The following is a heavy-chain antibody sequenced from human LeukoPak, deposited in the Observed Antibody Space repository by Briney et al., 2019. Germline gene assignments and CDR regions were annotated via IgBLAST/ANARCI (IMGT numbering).Heavy chain of an antibody. CDR1: GGTFSSYA. CDR2: IIPIFGTA. V-gene: IGHV1-69*05. J-gene: IGHJ5*02. D-gene: IGHD1-26*01. Sequence: GSSVKVSCKASGGTFSSYAISWVRQAPGQGLEWMGGIIPIFGTANYAQKFQGRVTITTDESTSTAYMELSSLRSEDTAMYYCARVSAYRLVGATYNWFDPWGQGTLVTVSS. CDR3: ARVSAYRLVGATYNWFDP.